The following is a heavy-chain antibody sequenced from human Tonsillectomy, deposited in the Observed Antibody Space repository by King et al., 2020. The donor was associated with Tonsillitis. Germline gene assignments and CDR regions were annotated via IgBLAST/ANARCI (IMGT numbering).Heavy chain of an antibody. V-gene: IGHV4-30-2*01. CDR3: ARAGDDWFDP. J-gene: IGHJ5*02. CDR2: IYHSGST. CDR1: GGSISSGGYS. Sequence: LQLQESGSGLVKPSQTLSLTCAVSGGSISSGGYSWSCIRQPPGKGLEWSGYIYHSGSTYYNPSLKSRVTISVDRSKNQFSLKLSTVTAADTAGDYCARAGDDWFDPWGQGTLVTVSS.